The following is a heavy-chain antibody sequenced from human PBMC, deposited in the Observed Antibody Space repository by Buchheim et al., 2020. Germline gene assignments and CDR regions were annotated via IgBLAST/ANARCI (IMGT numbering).Heavy chain of an antibody. Sequence: QVQLVESGGGVVQPGTSLRLSCAASGFSFRSHAMHWVRQAPGKGLEWDVLISYDASYKDHPDSVKGRFTISRDNSKNTLYLQMNSLRVEDTAVYYCLAEIGAREFDHWGQGTL. J-gene: IGHJ4*02. V-gene: IGHV3-30*03. D-gene: IGHD2/OR15-2a*01. CDR2: ISYDASYK. CDR1: GFSFRSHA. CDR3: LAEIGAREFDH.